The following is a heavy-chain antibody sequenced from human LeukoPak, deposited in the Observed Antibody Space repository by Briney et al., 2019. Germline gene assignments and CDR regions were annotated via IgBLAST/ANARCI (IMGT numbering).Heavy chain of an antibody. J-gene: IGHJ5*02. CDR2: IYYRGIT. D-gene: IGHD2-2*01. CDR3: ARHYLSDGILSTFDP. V-gene: IGHV4-39*01. Sequence: TSDPLSLICTVSGGSISSSPYYWRWIRQPPGKGVEWIETIYYRGITYAHPSLNSRVTISLATSKNQFSLRLRSVTAADTALYYCARHYLSDGILSTFDPWGQGTLVTVSS. CDR1: GGSISSSPYY.